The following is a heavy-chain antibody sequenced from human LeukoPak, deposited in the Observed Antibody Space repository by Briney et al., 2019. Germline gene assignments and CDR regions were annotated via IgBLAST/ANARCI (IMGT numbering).Heavy chain of an antibody. V-gene: IGHV1-8*01. Sequence: AAVKVSCKASGYTFTSYDINWLRQATGQGLEWMGWMNPNSGNTGYAQKFQGRATMTRNTSISTAYMELSSLRSEGTAVYYCARGSSIAVAGDYCGQGNLVTVSS. CDR2: MNPNSGNT. J-gene: IGHJ4*02. CDR3: ARGSSIAVAGDY. CDR1: GYTFTSYD. D-gene: IGHD6-19*01.